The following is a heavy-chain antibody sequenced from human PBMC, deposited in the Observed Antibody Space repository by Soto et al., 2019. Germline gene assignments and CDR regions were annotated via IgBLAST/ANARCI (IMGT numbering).Heavy chain of an antibody. CDR3: ARALYGAAAGTNYFDY. Sequence: QVKLQESGPGLVKPSETLSLTCTVPGGSISSYYWGWIRQPPGKGLEWIGYIYYSGSTNYNPSPKSRVTISVDTSKNQFSLKLSSVTAADTAVYYCARALYGAAAGTNYFDYWGQGTLVTVSS. J-gene: IGHJ4*02. V-gene: IGHV4-59*01. CDR2: IYYSGST. CDR1: GGSISSYY. D-gene: IGHD6-13*01.